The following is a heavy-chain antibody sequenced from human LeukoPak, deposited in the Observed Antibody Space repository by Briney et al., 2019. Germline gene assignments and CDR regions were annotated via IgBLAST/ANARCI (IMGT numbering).Heavy chain of an antibody. J-gene: IGHJ4*02. CDR1: GFTFADYA. CDR2: ISANGERT. D-gene: IGHD3-10*01. V-gene: IGHV3-43*02. Sequence: GGSLRLSCAPSGFTFADYAMHWVRQAPGKGLEWAALISANGERTYYADSVKGRFTISRDNSKDSLYLQMTSLRNEDTALYYCAKASYYYHYFDCWGQGTLVTVSS. CDR3: AKASYYYHYFDC.